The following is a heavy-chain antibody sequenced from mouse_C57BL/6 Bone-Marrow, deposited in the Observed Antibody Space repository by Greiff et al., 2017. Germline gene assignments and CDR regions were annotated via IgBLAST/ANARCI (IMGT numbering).Heavy chain of an antibody. V-gene: IGHV14-4*01. J-gene: IGHJ2*01. Sequence: VQLQQSGAELVRPGASVKLSCTASGFNIKDDYMHWVKQRPEQGLEWIGWIDPENGDTEYASKFQGKATITADTSSNTAYLQLSSLTSEDTAVYYCTTGGPKGVFDYWGQGTTLTVSS. CDR1: GFNIKDDY. CDR2: IDPENGDT. CDR3: TTGGPKGVFDY.